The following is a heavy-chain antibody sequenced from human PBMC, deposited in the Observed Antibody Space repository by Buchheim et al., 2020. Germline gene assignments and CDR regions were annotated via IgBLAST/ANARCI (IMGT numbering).Heavy chain of an antibody. V-gene: IGHV3-7*01. Sequence: EVQLVESGGGLVQPGGSLRLSCAASGFTFSSYWMSWVRQAPGKGLEWVANIKQDGSEKYYVDSVKGRFTISRDNAKNSLYLQMNSLRAEDTAVYYCARGGLLWWSGREAEYFQHWGQGTL. CDR3: ARGGLLWWSGREAEYFQH. J-gene: IGHJ1*01. CDR2: IKQDGSEK. CDR1: GFTFSSYW. D-gene: IGHD2-21*01.